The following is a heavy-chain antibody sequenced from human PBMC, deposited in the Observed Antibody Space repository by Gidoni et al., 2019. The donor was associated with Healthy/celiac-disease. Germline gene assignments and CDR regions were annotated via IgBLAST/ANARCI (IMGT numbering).Heavy chain of an antibody. CDR3: ARASKVEYSSSWDFDY. J-gene: IGHJ4*02. CDR2: IYYSGST. CDR1: GGSSSSYY. D-gene: IGHD6-13*01. Sequence: QVQLQESGPGLVKPSETLSLTCTVSGGSSSSYYWSWIRQPPGKGLEWIGYIYYSGSTNYNPSLKSRVTISVDTSKNQFSLKLSSVTAADTAVYYCARASKVEYSSSWDFDYWGQGTLVTVSS. V-gene: IGHV4-59*01.